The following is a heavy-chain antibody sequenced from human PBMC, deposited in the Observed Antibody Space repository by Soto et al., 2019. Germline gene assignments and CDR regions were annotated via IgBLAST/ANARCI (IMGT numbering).Heavy chain of an antibody. Sequence: PWGSLRLSCAASGFTVSSNYMSWVRQAPGRGLEWVSVIYSGVSTYYADSVKGRFTISRDNSKNTLYLQMNSLGAEDTAVYYCARDRRFLDNYYYYGMDVWGQGTTVTVSS. CDR2: IYSGVST. D-gene: IGHD3-3*01. CDR3: ARDRRFLDNYYYYGMDV. CDR1: GFTVSSNY. V-gene: IGHV3-53*01. J-gene: IGHJ6*02.